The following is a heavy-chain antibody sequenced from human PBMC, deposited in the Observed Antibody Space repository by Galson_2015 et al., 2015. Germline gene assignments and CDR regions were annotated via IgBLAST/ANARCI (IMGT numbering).Heavy chain of an antibody. CDR2: INTGNGNT. V-gene: IGHV1-3*04. Sequence: SVKVSCKASGYTFTSFAIHWVRQAPGQRLEWMGRINTGNGNTKYSRHLQGRVTITRDTSATTAYMELSNLRSEDTAVYYCTRVSYGSGYDNFDYWGQGTRVTASS. CDR3: TRVSYGSGYDNFDY. CDR1: GYTFTSFA. J-gene: IGHJ4*02. D-gene: IGHD5-12*01.